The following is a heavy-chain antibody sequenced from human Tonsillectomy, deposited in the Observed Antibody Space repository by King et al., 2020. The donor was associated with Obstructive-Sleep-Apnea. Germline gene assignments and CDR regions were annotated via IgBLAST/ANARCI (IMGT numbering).Heavy chain of an antibody. CDR1: GFTVSSNY. CDR2: IYSGGST. V-gene: IGHV3-66*01. Sequence: VQLVESGGGLVQPGGSLRLSCAASGFTVSSNYMSWVRQAPGKGLEWVSVIYSGGSTYYADSVKGRFTISRDNSKNTLYLQMNSLRAEDTAVYYCARDPDYQFYSYGMDVWGQGTTVTVSS. D-gene: IGHD2-21*01. J-gene: IGHJ6*02. CDR3: ARDPDYQFYSYGMDV.